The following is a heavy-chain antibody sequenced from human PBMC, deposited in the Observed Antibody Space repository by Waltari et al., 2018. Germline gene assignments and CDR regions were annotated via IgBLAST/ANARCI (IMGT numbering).Heavy chain of an antibody. CDR2: INPSGGST. CDR1: AYTFTSSY. J-gene: IGHJ6*02. D-gene: IGHD2-21*01. Sequence: QVQLVQSGAEVKKPGASVKISCKTSAYTFTSSYIHWVRQAPGQGLEWMGIINPSGGSTIYAQKFQGRVTMTRDTSTSTVYMELSSLRSEDTAVYHCARDTGALWMDVWGQGTTVTVSS. CDR3: ARDTGALWMDV. V-gene: IGHV1-46*01.